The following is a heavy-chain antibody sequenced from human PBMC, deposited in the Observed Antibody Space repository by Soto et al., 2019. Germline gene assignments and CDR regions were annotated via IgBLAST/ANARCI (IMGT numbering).Heavy chain of an antibody. CDR1: SDSISSYY. J-gene: IGHJ4*02. V-gene: IGHV4-59*08. CDR2: TDYSGNT. CDR3: ARRPRNYSNLDY. D-gene: IGHD4-4*01. Sequence: SETLSLTCTVSSDSISSYYWIWIRQSPGKGLEWIGYTDYSGNTNYNPSLKSRVTISGDTSKNQFSLRLSSVTAADTAVYYCARRPRNYSNLDYWGQGTLVTVSS.